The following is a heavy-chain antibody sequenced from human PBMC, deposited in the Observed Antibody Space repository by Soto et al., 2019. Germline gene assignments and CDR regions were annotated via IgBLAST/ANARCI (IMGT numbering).Heavy chain of an antibody. CDR2: INPNSGGT. CDR1: GYTFTGYY. V-gene: IGHV1-2*04. D-gene: IGHD6-13*01. CDR3: ARDVAAAGQYYYYYYGMDV. J-gene: IGHJ6*02. Sequence: VASVKVSCKASGYTFTGYYMHWVRQAPGQGLEWMGWINPNSGGTNYAQKFQGWVTMTRDTSISTAYMELSRLRSDDTAVYYCARDVAAAGQYYYYYYGMDVWGQGTTVTVSS.